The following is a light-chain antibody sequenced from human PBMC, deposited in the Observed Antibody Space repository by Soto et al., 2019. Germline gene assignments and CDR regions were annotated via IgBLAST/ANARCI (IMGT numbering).Light chain of an antibody. CDR1: QSISSW. Sequence: DIQMTQSPSTLSASVGDRVTITCRASQSISSWVAWYQQKPGKGPKLLIYKASHLESGVPSRFSGSGSGTEFTLTISSLQPGDFATYYCQHYNTYPCTFGHGTTVDIK. CDR2: KAS. J-gene: IGKJ1*01. CDR3: QHYNTYPCT. V-gene: IGKV1-5*03.